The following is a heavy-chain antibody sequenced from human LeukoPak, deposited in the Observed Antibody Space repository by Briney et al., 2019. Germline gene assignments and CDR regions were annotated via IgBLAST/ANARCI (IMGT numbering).Heavy chain of an antibody. Sequence: GGSLRLSCAASGFTFSSYAMSWVRQAPGKGLEWVSAISGSGGSTYYADSVKSRFTISRDNSKSTLYLQMNSLGAEDTAVYYCAKSSSSGLDASDIWGQGTMVTVSS. CDR1: GFTFSSYA. V-gene: IGHV3-23*01. CDR3: AKSSSSGLDASDI. D-gene: IGHD3-22*01. J-gene: IGHJ3*02. CDR2: ISGSGGST.